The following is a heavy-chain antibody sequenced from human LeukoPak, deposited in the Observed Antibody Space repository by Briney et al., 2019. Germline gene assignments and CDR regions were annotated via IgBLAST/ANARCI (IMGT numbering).Heavy chain of an antibody. Sequence: SVKVSCKASGGTFSSYAISWVRQAPGQGLEWMGGIIPIFGTANYAQKFQGRVTITTDESTSTAYMELSSLRSEDTAVYYCARDTVVYGDLNWFDPWGQGTLVTVSS. J-gene: IGHJ5*02. D-gene: IGHD4-17*01. CDR1: GGTFSSYA. CDR2: IIPIFGTA. CDR3: ARDTVVYGDLNWFDP. V-gene: IGHV1-69*05.